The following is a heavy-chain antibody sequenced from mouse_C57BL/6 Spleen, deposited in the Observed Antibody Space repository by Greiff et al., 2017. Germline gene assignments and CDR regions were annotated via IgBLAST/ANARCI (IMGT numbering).Heavy chain of an antibody. CDR3: ARATYYDYDGYAMDY. Sequence: VQLQQSGAELVKPGASVKLSCKASGYTFTSYWMQWVKQRPGQGLEWIGEIDPSDSYTNYNQKFKGKATLTVDTSSSTAYMQLSSLTSEDSAVYYCARATYYDYDGYAMDYWGQGTSVTVSS. D-gene: IGHD2-4*01. V-gene: IGHV1-50*01. J-gene: IGHJ4*01. CDR1: GYTFTSYW. CDR2: IDPSDSYT.